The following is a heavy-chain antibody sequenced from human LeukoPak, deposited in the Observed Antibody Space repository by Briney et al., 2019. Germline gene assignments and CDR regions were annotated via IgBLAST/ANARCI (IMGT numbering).Heavy chain of an antibody. V-gene: IGHV3-30*02. Sequence: GGSLRLSCAAYGFTFSSYGIHWVRQAPGKGLGWVAFIRYDGSNKYYADSVKGRFTISRDNSKNTLYLQMNSLRAEDTAVYYCAKAGVAGTGYYYMDVWGKGTTVTVSS. CDR1: GFTFSSYG. CDR2: IRYDGSNK. D-gene: IGHD6-19*01. J-gene: IGHJ6*03. CDR3: AKAGVAGTGYYYMDV.